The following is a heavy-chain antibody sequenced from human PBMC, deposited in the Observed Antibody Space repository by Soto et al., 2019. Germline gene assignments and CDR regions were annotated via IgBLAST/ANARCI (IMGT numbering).Heavy chain of an antibody. D-gene: IGHD1-26*01. V-gene: IGHV3-30*18. J-gene: IGHJ4*02. Sequence: GGSLRLSCAASGFTFSHYAMHWVRQAPGKGLEWVALMSYDGSNEYYADSVKGRFTISRANSKKTLYLQMNSLRAEDTAVYYCAKDGSHNFDYWGQGTLVTVSS. CDR3: AKDGSHNFDY. CDR1: GFTFSHYA. CDR2: MSYDGSNE.